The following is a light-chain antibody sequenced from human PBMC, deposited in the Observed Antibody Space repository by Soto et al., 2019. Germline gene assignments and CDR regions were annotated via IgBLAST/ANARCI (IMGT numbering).Light chain of an antibody. V-gene: IGKV1-39*01. J-gene: IGKJ1*01. Sequence: DLQMTQSPSSLSASVGDTVTITRRASQNIDIYLNWYQQKAGTAPKVLISGASNLQRGVPSRFSGSGSGTDFTLTINNLQPEDFATYFCQQTFNVPPWTFGQGTKVDVK. CDR3: QQTFNVPPWT. CDR2: GAS. CDR1: QNIDIY.